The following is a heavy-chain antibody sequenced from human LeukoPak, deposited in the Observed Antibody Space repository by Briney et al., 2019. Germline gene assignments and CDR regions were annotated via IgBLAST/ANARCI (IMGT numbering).Heavy chain of an antibody. CDR3: AKDNVPQLPGYYFDY. D-gene: IGHD5-18*01. V-gene: IGHV3-23*01. Sequence: PGGSLRLSCAASRFTFSSYAMSWVRQAPGKGLEWVSAISGSGGSTYYADSVKGRFTISRDNSKNTLYLQMNSLRAEDTAVYYCAKDNVPQLPGYYFDYWGQGTLVTVSS. CDR2: ISGSGGST. CDR1: RFTFSSYA. J-gene: IGHJ4*02.